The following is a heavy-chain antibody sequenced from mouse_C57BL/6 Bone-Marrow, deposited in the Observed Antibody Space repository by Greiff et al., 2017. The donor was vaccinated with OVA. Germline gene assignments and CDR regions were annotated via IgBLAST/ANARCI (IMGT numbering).Heavy chain of an antibody. V-gene: IGHV1-69*01. Sequence: QVQLQQPGAELVMPGASVKLSCKASGYTFTSYWMHWVKQRPGQGLEWIGEIDPSDSYTNYNQKFKGKSTLTVDKSSSTAYMQLRSLTSEDSAVXYCSREEGYPYWYFDVWGTGTTVTVSA. CDR3: SREEGYPYWYFDV. CDR1: GYTFTSYW. D-gene: IGHD2-2*01. CDR2: IDPSDSYT. J-gene: IGHJ1*03.